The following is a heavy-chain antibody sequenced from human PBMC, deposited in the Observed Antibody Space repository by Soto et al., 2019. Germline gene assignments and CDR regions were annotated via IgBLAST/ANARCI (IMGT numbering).Heavy chain of an antibody. J-gene: IGHJ4*02. D-gene: IGHD6-6*01. CDR1: GGSISSGGYS. Sequence: PSETLSLTCAVSGGSISSGGYSWSWIRQPPGKGLEWIGYIYHSGSTYYNPSLKSRVTISVDRSKNQFSLKLSSVTAADTAVYYCASSGAGIAARLNYWGQGTLVTV. CDR3: ASSGAGIAARLNY. V-gene: IGHV4-30-2*01. CDR2: IYHSGST.